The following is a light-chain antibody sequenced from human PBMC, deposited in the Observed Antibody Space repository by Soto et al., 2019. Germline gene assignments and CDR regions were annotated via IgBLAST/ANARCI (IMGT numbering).Light chain of an antibody. J-gene: IGKJ5*01. CDR2: GVS. V-gene: IGKV1-39*01. Sequence: SLSPSSLSASIGDRVTITCRASQSISSSLNWYQQKSGKAPNLLVYGVSRLQGGVPSRFSGSGSGTDFTLSISSLQPEDFATYYCQQSYTAPSITFGQGTRLEIK. CDR1: QSISSS. CDR3: QQSYTAPSIT.